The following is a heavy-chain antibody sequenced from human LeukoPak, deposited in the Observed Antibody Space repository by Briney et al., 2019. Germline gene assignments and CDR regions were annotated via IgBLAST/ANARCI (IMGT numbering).Heavy chain of an antibody. CDR2: IYYSGST. D-gene: IGHD2-15*01. V-gene: IGHV4-39*01. J-gene: IGHJ4*02. CDR3: ARHSGLGYCSGGSCPFDY. CDR1: GGSISSSSYY. Sequence: PSETLSLTCTVSGGSISSSSYYWGWIRQPPGKGLEWIGSIYYSGSTYYNPSLKSRVTISVDTSKNQFSLKLSSVTAADTAVYYCARHSGLGYCSGGSCPFDYWGQGTLVTVSS.